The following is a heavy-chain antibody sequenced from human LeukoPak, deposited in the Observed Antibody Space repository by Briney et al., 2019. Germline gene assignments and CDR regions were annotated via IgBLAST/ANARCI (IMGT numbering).Heavy chain of an antibody. Sequence: PGGSLRLSCAASGFTFSRYKMNWVRQAPGKGLEWGSYISSSSSYIYYADSVKGRFTISRDNAKNSLYLQMNSLRAEDTAVYYCARDVGSSGTDYWGQGTLVTVSS. J-gene: IGHJ4*02. V-gene: IGHV3-21*05. CDR1: GFTFSRYK. CDR2: ISSSSSYI. D-gene: IGHD6-6*01. CDR3: ARDVGSSGTDY.